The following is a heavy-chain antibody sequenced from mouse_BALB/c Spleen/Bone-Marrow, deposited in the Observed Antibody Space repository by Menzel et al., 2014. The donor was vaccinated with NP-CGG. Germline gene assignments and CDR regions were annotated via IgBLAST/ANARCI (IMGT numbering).Heavy chain of an antibody. Sequence: EVQLQQSGPELVKPGASVKVSCKASGYAFTNYNMNWVKQSHGKSLEWIGYIDPYSGGTNCNQKFSGKATLTVDKSSSTAYMHLNSLTSEDSAVYYCSRGVLAYFDYWGQGTTLTVSS. CDR2: IDPYSGGT. J-gene: IGHJ2*01. CDR1: GYAFTNYN. D-gene: IGHD2-14*01. CDR3: SRGVLAYFDY. V-gene: IGHV1S135*01.